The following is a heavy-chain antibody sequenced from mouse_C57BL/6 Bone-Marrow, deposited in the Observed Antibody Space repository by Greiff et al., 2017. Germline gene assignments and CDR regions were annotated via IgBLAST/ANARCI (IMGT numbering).Heavy chain of an antibody. J-gene: IGHJ3*01. Sequence: QVQLQQPGAELVMPGASVKLSCKASGYTFTSYWMHWVKQRPGQGLEWIGEIDPSDSYTNYNQKFKGKSTLTVDKSSSTADMQLSSLTSEDSAVYYCARALLRWFAYWGQGTLVTVSA. CDR1: GYTFTSYW. CDR3: ARALLRWFAY. D-gene: IGHD1-1*01. CDR2: IDPSDSYT. V-gene: IGHV1-69*01.